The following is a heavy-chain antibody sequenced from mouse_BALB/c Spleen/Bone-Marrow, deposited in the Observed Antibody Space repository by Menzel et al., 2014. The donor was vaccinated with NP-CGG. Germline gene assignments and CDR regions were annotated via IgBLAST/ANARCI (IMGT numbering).Heavy chain of an antibody. D-gene: IGHD2-1*01. J-gene: IGHJ3*01. CDR2: IDPSDSET. V-gene: IGHV1-74*04. CDR1: GYSFTSYW. CDR3: ASPSDGNPFAY. Sequence: ESGPQLVRPGASVKISCKASGYSFTSYWMHWVKQRPGQGLEWIGMIDPSDSETRLNQKFKDKATLTVDKSSSTAYMQLSSPTSEDSAVYYCASPSDGNPFAYWGQGTLVTVSA.